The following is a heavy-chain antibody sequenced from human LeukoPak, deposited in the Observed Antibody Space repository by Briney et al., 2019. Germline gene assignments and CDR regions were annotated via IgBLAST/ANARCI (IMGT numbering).Heavy chain of an antibody. CDR1: GGSVSSSSYY. D-gene: IGHD6-19*01. J-gene: IGHJ4*02. CDR2: IYYSGST. V-gene: IGHV4-39*01. Sequence: SETLSLTCTVSGGSVSSSSYYWGWIRQPPGKGLEWIGSIYYSGSTYYNPSLKSRVTISVDTSKNQFSLKLSSVTAADTAVYYCARHSSGWYGDYWGQGTLVTVSS. CDR3: ARHSSGWYGDY.